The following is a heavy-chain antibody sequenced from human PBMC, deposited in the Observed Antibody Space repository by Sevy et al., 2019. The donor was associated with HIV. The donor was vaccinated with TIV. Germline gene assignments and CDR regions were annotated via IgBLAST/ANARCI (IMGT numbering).Heavy chain of an antibody. D-gene: IGHD3-3*01. Sequence: ASVKVSCKASGYTFTSYYMHWVRQAPGQGLEWMGVINQSGDGTPYAQKFQGRITLTRDTSTSTIYMELTSLRSEDTAVYYCARPAGNYEDFFDYWGQGTLVTVSS. CDR3: ARPAGNYEDFFDY. J-gene: IGHJ4*02. V-gene: IGHV1-46*03. CDR1: GYTFTSYY. CDR2: INQSGDGT.